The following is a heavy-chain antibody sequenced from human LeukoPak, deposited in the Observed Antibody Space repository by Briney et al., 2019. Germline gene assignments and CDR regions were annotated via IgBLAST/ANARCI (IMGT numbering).Heavy chain of an antibody. J-gene: IGHJ4*02. CDR3: ASLVHDFWSGYYANFDY. CDR2: INPSGGST. Sequence: ASVKVSCKASGYTFTSYYMHWVRQAPGQGLEWMGIINPSGGSTSYAQKFQGRVTMTRDTSTSTVYMELSSLRSEDTAVYYCASLVHDFWSGYYANFDYWGQGTLVTVSS. CDR1: GYTFTSYY. V-gene: IGHV1-46*01. D-gene: IGHD3-3*01.